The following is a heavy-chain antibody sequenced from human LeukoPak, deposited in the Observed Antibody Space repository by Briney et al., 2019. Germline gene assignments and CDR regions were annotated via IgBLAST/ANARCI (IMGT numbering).Heavy chain of an antibody. CDR2: INPSGGST. J-gene: IGHJ4*02. CDR1: GYTFTSYY. CDR3: ARDLGVVAAPLDY. Sequence: GASVKVSCMASGYTFTSYYMHWVRQAPGQGLEWMGIINPSGGSTSYAQKFQGRVTMTRDMSTSTVYMELSSLRSEDTAVYYCARDLGVVAAPLDYWGQGTLVTVSS. V-gene: IGHV1-46*01. D-gene: IGHD2-15*01.